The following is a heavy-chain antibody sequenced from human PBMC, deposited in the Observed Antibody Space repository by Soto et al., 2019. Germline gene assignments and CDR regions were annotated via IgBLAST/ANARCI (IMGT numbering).Heavy chain of an antibody. J-gene: IGHJ4*02. D-gene: IGHD4-17*01. CDR3: ARRRNDYGDYGYYFDY. CDR2: IDPSDSYT. V-gene: IGHV5-10-1*01. CDR1: GYIFTSYW. Sequence: GESLKISCNGSGYIFTSYWISWVRQMPGKGLEWMGRIDPSDSYTNYSPSFQGHVTISADKSISTAYLQWSSLKASDTAMYYCARRRNDYGDYGYYFDYWGQGTLVTVSS.